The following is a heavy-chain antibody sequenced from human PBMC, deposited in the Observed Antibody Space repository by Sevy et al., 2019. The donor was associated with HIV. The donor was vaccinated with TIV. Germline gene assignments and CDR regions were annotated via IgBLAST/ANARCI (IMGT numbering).Heavy chain of an antibody. D-gene: IGHD1-1*01. CDR3: ARESTNDRWYYFDY. Sequence: SETLSLTCAVYGGSFSGYYWSWIRQPPGKGLEWIGEINHSGSTNYNPSLKSRVTISVDTSKNQFSLKLSSVTAADTAVYYCARESTNDRWYYFDYWGQGTLVTVSS. CDR2: INHSGST. V-gene: IGHV4-34*01. CDR1: GGSFSGYY. J-gene: IGHJ4*02.